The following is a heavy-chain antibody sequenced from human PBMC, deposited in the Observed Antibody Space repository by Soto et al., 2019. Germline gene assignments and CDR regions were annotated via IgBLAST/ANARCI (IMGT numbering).Heavy chain of an antibody. V-gene: IGHV4-31*03. CDR3: ARGARFVPAAPAHFDY. CDR2: IYYSGST. J-gene: IGHJ4*02. CDR1: GGSISSGGYY. Sequence: KPSETLSLTCTVSGGSISSGGYYWSWIRQHPGKGLEWIGYIYYSGSTYYNPSLKSRVTISVDTSKNQFSLKLSSVTAADTAVYYCARGARFVPAAPAHFDYWGQGTLVTVSS. D-gene: IGHD2-2*01.